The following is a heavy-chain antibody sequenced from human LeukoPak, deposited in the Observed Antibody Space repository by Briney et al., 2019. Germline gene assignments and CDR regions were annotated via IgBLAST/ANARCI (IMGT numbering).Heavy chain of an antibody. D-gene: IGHD3-10*01. CDR2: IYYSGST. CDR1: GGSISNYY. J-gene: IGHJ4*02. Sequence: SETLSLTCTVSGGSISNYYWSWIRQPPGKGLEWIGCIYYSGSTNYNPSLKSRVTISVDTSKNQFSLKLSSVTAADTAVYYCARLLRGYYFDYWGQGTLVTVSS. CDR3: ARLLRGYYFDY. V-gene: IGHV4-59*08.